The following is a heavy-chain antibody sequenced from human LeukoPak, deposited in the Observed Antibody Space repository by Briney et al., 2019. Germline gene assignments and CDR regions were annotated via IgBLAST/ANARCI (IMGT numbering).Heavy chain of an antibody. CDR2: IIPIFGTA. Sequence: ASVKVSCEASGGTFSSYAISWVRQAPGQGLEWMGGIIPIFGTANYAQKFQGRVTITADESTSTAYMELSSLRSEDTAVYYCARGGSPYYDSSGYSEGPWFDPWGQGTLVTVSS. CDR1: GGTFSSYA. J-gene: IGHJ5*02. D-gene: IGHD3-22*01. V-gene: IGHV1-69*13. CDR3: ARGGSPYYDSSGYSEGPWFDP.